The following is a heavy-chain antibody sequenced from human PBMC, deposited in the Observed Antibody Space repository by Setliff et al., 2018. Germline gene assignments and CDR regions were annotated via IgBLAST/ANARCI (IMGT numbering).Heavy chain of an antibody. CDR3: RQAVVGRDVFDV. J-gene: IGHJ3*01. CDR2: ISHSGSA. Sequence: KPSETLSLTCAVYGGSFSTYFWSWIRQPPGKGLEWIGEISHSGSANYNPSLKSRVTISVDTSKKQFSLTLRYVTAADTALYYCRQAVVGRDVFDVWGQGTVVTV. V-gene: IGHV4-34*01. D-gene: IGHD1-1*01. CDR1: GGSFSTYF.